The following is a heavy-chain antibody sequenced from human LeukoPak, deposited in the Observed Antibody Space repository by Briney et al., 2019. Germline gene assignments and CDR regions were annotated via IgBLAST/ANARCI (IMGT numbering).Heavy chain of an antibody. Sequence: SETLSLTCTVSGGSISSSSYYWGWIRQPPGKGLEWIGSFYYSGSTYYNPSLKSRLTISVDTSKNQFSLKLSSVTAADTAVYFCAGGSTMIRGAADYWGQGTLVTVSS. CDR3: AGGSTMIRGAADY. V-gene: IGHV4-39*07. CDR1: GGSISSSSYY. CDR2: FYYSGST. J-gene: IGHJ4*02. D-gene: IGHD3-10*01.